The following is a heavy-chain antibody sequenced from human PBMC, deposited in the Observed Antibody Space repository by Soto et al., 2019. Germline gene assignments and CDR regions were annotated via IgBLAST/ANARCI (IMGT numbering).Heavy chain of an antibody. J-gene: IGHJ4*02. D-gene: IGHD1-26*01. Sequence: EVQLVQSGGGLVQPGGSLRLSCAASGFIFSDYYMDWVRQFPGKGLEWVGRTRNKVNNYAPEYAPSVKGSFSISRHDSDDSMYLQLNSLKAEDTAVYYCARDTGGSYDFWGQGALVTVSS. CDR1: GFIFSDYY. CDR2: TRNKVNNYAP. CDR3: ARDTGGSYDF. V-gene: IGHV3-72*01.